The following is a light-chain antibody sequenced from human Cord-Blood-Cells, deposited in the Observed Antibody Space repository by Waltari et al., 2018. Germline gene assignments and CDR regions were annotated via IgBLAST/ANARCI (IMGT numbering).Light chain of an antibody. CDR2: GAS. CDR3: QQYNNWPPYT. Sequence: EIVMTQSPATLSVSPGERATLSCRASQSVGSHLAWYQQKPGQAPRLLIYGASTRATGIPARFSGSGSGTEFTLTISSLQSEDFAVYCCQQYNNWPPYTVGQGTELEIK. CDR1: QSVGSH. J-gene: IGKJ2*01. V-gene: IGKV3-15*01.